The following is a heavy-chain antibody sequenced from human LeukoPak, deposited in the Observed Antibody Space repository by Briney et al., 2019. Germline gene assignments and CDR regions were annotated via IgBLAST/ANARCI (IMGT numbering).Heavy chain of an antibody. J-gene: IGHJ4*02. CDR1: GFTFNSYS. D-gene: IGHD4-17*01. CDR2: ISTSISPI. Sequence: GGSLRLSCAASGFTFNSYSMNWVRQAPGKGLEWVSYISTSISPIHYADSVKGRFTISRDNAKNSLYLQMDSLRAEDTAVYYCARDKYGDYAFDYWGQGTLVTVSS. CDR3: ARDKYGDYAFDY. V-gene: IGHV3-48*04.